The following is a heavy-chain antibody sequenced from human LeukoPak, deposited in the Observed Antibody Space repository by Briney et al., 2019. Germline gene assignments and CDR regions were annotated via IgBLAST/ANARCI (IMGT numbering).Heavy chain of an antibody. J-gene: IGHJ5*02. V-gene: IGHV4-38-2*02. CDR3: ARRGPPRTMLRGVKSGWFDP. CDR2: IYHSGST. CDR1: GYSISSGYY. D-gene: IGHD3-10*01. Sequence: SETLSLTCTVSGYSISSGYYWGWIRQPPGKGLEWIGSIYHSGSTYYNPSLKSRVTISVDTSKNQFSLKLSSVTAADTAVYYCARRGPPRTMLRGVKSGWFDPWGQGTLVTVSS.